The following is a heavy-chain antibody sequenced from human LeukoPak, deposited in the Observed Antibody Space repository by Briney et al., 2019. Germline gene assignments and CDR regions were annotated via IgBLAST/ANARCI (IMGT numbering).Heavy chain of an antibody. CDR1: KFTFSSYW. V-gene: IGHV3-7*01. Sequence: GGSLRLSCAASKFTFSSYWMSWVRQAPGKGLEWVANIKQDGSVQFYMDSLKGRFTISRDNAKNSLYPQMNSLRAEDTAVYYCARGPYGDYVDAFDIWGQGIMVTVSS. D-gene: IGHD4-17*01. CDR2: IKQDGSVQ. J-gene: IGHJ3*02. CDR3: ARGPYGDYVDAFDI.